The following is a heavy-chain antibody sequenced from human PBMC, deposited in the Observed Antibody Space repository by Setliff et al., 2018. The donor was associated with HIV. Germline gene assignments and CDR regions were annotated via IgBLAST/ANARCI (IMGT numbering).Heavy chain of an antibody. CDR3: ARIQWLVPGGWFDP. V-gene: IGHV4-39*01. CDR1: GGALSSSSYT. Sequence: PSETLSLTCTVSGGALSSSSYTWGWIRKPPGKGLEWITIIYYSGNTYYNPSLKSRITLSVDTSTNQFSLRLTSVTASDTAVYYCARIQWLVPGGWFDPWGPGTLVTVSS. J-gene: IGHJ5*02. D-gene: IGHD6-19*01. CDR2: IYYSGNT.